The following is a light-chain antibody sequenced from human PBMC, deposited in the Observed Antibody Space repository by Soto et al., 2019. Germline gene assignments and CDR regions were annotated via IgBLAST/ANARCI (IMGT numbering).Light chain of an antibody. CDR2: WAS. V-gene: IGKV4-1*01. CDR1: QTVLYSSNNKNY. J-gene: IGKJ3*01. CDR3: QQYYDTPFT. Sequence: DIVMTQSPDSLAVSLGERATINCKSSQTVLYSSNNKNYLAWFQQKPGQPPKLLIYWASTRESGVPDRFSGSGSGTDFTLTISSLQAEDVAVYYCQQYYDTPFTFGPGTKVAVK.